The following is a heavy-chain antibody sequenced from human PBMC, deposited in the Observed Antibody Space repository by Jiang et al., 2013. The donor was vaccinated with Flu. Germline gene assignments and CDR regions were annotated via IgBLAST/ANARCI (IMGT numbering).Heavy chain of an antibody. CDR1: GFTFTSSA. V-gene: IGHV1-58*01. CDR3: AAAMERGWGSYRSVVRAFDI. Sequence: SGAEVKKPGTSVKVSCKASGFTFTSSAVQWVRQARGQRLEWIGWIVVGSGNTNYAQKFQERVTITRDMSTSTAYMELSSLRSEDTAVYYCAAAMERGWGSYRSVVRAFDIWGQGTMVTV. D-gene: IGHD3-16*02. CDR2: IVVGSGNT. J-gene: IGHJ3*02.